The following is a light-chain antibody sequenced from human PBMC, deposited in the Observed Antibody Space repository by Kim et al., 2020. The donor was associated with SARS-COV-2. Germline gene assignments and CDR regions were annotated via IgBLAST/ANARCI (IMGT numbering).Light chain of an antibody. CDR3: QVWDSSSDHPVV. J-gene: IGLJ2*01. CDR1: NIGSKS. Sequence: PGMTARITCGGNNIGSKSVHGYQHKPGQAPVLVIYYDSDRPSGIPERFSGSNSGNTATLTISRVEAGDEADYYCQVWDSSSDHPVVFGGGTQLTVL. V-gene: IGLV3-21*04. CDR2: YDS.